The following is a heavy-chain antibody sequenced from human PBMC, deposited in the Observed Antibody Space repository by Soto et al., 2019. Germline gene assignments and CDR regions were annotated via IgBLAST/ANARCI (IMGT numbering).Heavy chain of an antibody. Sequence: PSETLSLTCTVSGGSISSSSYYWGWIRQPPGKGLEWIGSIYYSGSTYYNPSLKSRVTISVDTSKNQFSLKLSSVTAADTAVYYCARTIFGVVAHDAFDIWGQGTMVT. J-gene: IGHJ3*02. D-gene: IGHD3-3*01. CDR1: GGSISSSSYY. V-gene: IGHV4-39*01. CDR2: IYYSGST. CDR3: ARTIFGVVAHDAFDI.